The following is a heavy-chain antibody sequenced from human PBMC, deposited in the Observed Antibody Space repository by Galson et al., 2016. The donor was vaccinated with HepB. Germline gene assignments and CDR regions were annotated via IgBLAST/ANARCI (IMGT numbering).Heavy chain of an antibody. J-gene: IGHJ6*04. CDR2: IGTAGDT. D-gene: IGHD4-17*01. V-gene: IGHV3-13*01. Sequence: SLRLSCAGSGFTFSTYDMHWVRQTPGKGLEWVSGIGTAGDTYYPGSVQGRFTSSRENANNSGYLHMNSLRAGDTAVYYCTRGAHYGDYNMDVWGKGTTVIVSS. CDR1: GFTFSTYD. CDR3: TRGAHYGDYNMDV.